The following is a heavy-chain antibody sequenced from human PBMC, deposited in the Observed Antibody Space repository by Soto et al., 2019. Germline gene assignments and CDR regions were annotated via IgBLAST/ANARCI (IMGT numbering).Heavy chain of an antibody. CDR1: GFSLNNAGLG. CDR2: IFSNDEK. J-gene: IGHJ6*02. CDR3: AHRASPPDLEGQFYPYSSSSGLDV. D-gene: IGHD1-1*01. Sequence: SGPTLVNPTETLTLTCTVSGFSLNNAGLGVSWIRQPPGKALEWLAHIFSNDEKSYSTSLKSRLTISKDTSKNQVVLIMTNMDPGDTATYYCAHRASPPDLEGQFYPYSSSSGLDVWGQGTTVTVS. V-gene: IGHV2-26*01.